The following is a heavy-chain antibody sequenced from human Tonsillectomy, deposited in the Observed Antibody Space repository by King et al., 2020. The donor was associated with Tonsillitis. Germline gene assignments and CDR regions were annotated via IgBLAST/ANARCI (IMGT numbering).Heavy chain of an antibody. V-gene: IGHV3-30*18. CDR1: GFTFSSYG. CDR2: ISADGSNK. J-gene: IGHJ4*02. CDR3: AKDLNAWGTSGWDVGG. D-gene: IGHD6-19*01. Sequence: VQLVESGGGVVQPGRSLRVSCAASGFTFSSYGMHWVRQAPGKGLEWVAVISADGSNKYYADSVKGRFTISRDNSKNTLYLQMISLRAEDTAVYYCAKDLNAWGTSGWDVGGWGQGTLVTVSS.